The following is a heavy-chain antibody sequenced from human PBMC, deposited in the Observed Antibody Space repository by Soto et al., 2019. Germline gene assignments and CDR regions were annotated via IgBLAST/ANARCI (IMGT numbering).Heavy chain of an antibody. D-gene: IGHD2-21*02. CDR2: IIPILGIT. CDR1: GDTFSSYT. V-gene: IGHV1-69*02. CDR3: ARRRYCGADCYSNYYYGMDV. Sequence: QVQLVQSGAELKKPGSSVKVSCRASGDTFSSYTVSWVRQAPGQGLEWMGRIIPILGITNYAQKFQGRVTITADKSTTTAYMELSTLRSDDTAIYYCARRRYCGADCYSNYYYGMDVWGQGPSVTVSS. J-gene: IGHJ6*02.